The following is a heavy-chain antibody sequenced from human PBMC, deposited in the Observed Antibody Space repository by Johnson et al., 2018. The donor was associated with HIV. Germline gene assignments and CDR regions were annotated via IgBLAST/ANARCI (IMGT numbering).Heavy chain of an antibody. Sequence: VQLVESGGGLVQPGGSLRLSCAVSGFTFRSYWMTWVRQAPGKGLEWVSVIYSGDTTYYADSVKGRFTISRDNSKNTLYLQMNSLRAEDTAVYYCAILLGQWGVVFDIWGQGTMVTVSS. D-gene: IGHD3-10*01. V-gene: IGHV3-66*01. CDR1: GFTFRSYW. CDR3: AILLGQWGVVFDI. J-gene: IGHJ3*02. CDR2: IYSGDTT.